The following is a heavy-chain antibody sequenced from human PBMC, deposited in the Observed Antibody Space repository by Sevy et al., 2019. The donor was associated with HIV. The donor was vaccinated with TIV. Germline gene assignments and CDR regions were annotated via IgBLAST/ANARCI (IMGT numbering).Heavy chain of an antibody. D-gene: IGHD3-22*01. V-gene: IGHV3-30-3*01. CDR1: GFTFSSYA. J-gene: IGHJ4*02. CDR2: ISFDGSNK. Sequence: GGSLRLSCAASGFTFSSYAMHWVRQAPGKGLEWVTLISFDGSNKYYADSVKGRFTISRDNSKNTLYLQMNSLRAADTAVYCCARDEDSSGYFHYWGQGTLVTVSS. CDR3: ARDEDSSGYFHY.